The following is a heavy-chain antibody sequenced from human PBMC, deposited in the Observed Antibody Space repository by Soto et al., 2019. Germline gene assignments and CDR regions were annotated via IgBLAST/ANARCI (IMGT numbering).Heavy chain of an antibody. CDR3: ATETIAAAGRYFDY. Sequence: PSETLSLTCTVSGGSISSYYWSWIRQPPGKGLEWIGYIYYSGSTNYNPSLKSRDNISVDTSKNQFSLKLSSVTAADTAVYYCATETIAAAGRYFDYWGQGTLVTVSS. CDR2: IYYSGST. V-gene: IGHV4-59*01. D-gene: IGHD6-13*01. CDR1: GGSISSYY. J-gene: IGHJ4*02.